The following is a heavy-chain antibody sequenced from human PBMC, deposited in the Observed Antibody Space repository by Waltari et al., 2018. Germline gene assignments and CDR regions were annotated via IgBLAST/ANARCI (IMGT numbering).Heavy chain of an antibody. CDR1: GRSISRGGYY. D-gene: IGHD3-3*01. J-gene: IGHJ6*02. V-gene: IGHV4-31*03. Sequence: QVQLQASGPGLVKPSQTLSLTCTVPGRSISRGGYYWSCIRQHPGKGLEWIGYIYYSGSTYYNPSLKSRVTISVDTSKNQFSLKLSSVTAADTAVYYCARGESFWSGYLYYYYGMDVWGQGTTVTVSS. CDR3: ARGESFWSGYLYYYYGMDV. CDR2: IYYSGST.